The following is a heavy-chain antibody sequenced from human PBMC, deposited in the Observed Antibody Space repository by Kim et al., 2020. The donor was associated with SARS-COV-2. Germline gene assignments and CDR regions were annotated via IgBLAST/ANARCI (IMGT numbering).Heavy chain of an antibody. V-gene: IGHV3-23*01. CDR2: ISGSGGST. D-gene: IGHD3-22*01. Sequence: GGSLRLSCAASGFTFSSYAMSWVRQAPGKGLECVSAISGSGGSTYYADSVKGRFTISRDNSKNTLYLQMNSLRAEDTAVYYCAKDIYVSSDYCNYWGQGTLVTVSS. J-gene: IGHJ4*02. CDR3: AKDIYVSSDYCNY. CDR1: GFTFSSYA.